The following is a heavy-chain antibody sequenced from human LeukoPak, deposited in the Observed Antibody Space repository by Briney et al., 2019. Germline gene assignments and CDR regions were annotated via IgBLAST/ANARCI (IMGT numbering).Heavy chain of an antibody. Sequence: GRSLRLSCAASGFTFSSYAMHWVRQAPGKGLEWVAVISYDGSNKYYADSVKGRFTISRDNSKNTLYLQMNSLRAEDTAVYYCARVLWAEQQLVSRVPMDVWGKGTTVTVSS. D-gene: IGHD6-13*01. V-gene: IGHV3-30*04. J-gene: IGHJ6*03. CDR2: ISYDGSNK. CDR1: GFTFSSYA. CDR3: ARVLWAEQQLVSRVPMDV.